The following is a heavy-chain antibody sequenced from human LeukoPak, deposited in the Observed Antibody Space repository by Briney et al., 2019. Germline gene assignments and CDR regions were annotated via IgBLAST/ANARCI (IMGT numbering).Heavy chain of an antibody. J-gene: IGHJ6*03. D-gene: IGHD1-26*01. CDR2: INHSGST. CDR1: GGSFSGYY. Sequence: PSETLSLTCAVYGGSFSGYYWSWIRQPPGKGLEWIGEINHSGSTNYNPSLKSRVTISVDTSKNQFSLKLSSVTAADTAVYYCARGELANYYYYYYMDVWGKGTTVTVSS. CDR3: ARGELANYYYYYYMDV. V-gene: IGHV4-34*01.